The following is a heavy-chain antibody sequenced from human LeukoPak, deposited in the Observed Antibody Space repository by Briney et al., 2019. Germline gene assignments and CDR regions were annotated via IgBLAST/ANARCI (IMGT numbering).Heavy chain of an antibody. J-gene: IGHJ4*02. CDR3: ARVAVTTRVLDY. CDR2: INPNSGGT. CDR1: GYTFTGYY. V-gene: IGHV1-2*02. Sequence: ASVTVSCKASGYTFTGYYMHWVRQAPGQGLEGMGWINPNSGGTNYAQKFQGRVTMTRDTSISTAYTELSRLRSDDTAVYYCARVAVTTRVLDYWGQGTLVTVSS. D-gene: IGHD4-17*01.